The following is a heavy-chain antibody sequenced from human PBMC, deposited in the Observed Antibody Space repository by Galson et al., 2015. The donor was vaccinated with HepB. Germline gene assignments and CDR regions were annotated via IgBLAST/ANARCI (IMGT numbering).Heavy chain of an antibody. V-gene: IGHV3-23*01. CDR3: AKSRTTFGVGEGDFDY. J-gene: IGHJ4*02. Sequence: SLRLSCAASGFTFSTHAMSWVRQAPGKGLGWVSAVSGSGRTTYYTDSVKGRFTISRDNSKSTLYLQMNSLRAEDTAVYYCAKSRTTFGVGEGDFDYWGQGTLVTVSS. CDR2: VSGSGRTT. D-gene: IGHD3-3*01. CDR1: GFTFSTHA.